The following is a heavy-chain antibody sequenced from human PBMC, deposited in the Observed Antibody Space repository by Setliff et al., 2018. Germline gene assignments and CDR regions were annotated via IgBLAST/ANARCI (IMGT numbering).Heavy chain of an antibody. V-gene: IGHV4-39*07. CDR1: GGSISSSSYY. CDR2: IYYSGST. CDR3: ARRSNYYNFWSGYFDY. D-gene: IGHD3-3*01. Sequence: SETLSLTCTVSGGSISSSSYYWGWIRQPPGQGLEWIGSIYYSGSTYYNPSLKSRVTISVDTSKNQFSLKLSSVTAADTAVYYCARRSNYYNFWSGYFDYWGQGTLVTVSS. J-gene: IGHJ4*02.